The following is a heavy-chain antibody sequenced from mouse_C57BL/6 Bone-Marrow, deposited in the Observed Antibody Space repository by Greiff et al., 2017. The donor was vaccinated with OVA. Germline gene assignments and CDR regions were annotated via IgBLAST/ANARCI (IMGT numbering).Heavy chain of an antibody. CDR1: GFSLTSYG. Sequence: VQLQESGPGLVQPSQSLSITCTVSGFSLTSYGVHWVRQSPGKGLEWLGVIWSGGSTDYNAAFISRLSISKDNSKSQVFFKMNSLQADDTAIYYCATIYYDYGGYWYFDVWGTGTTVTVSS. J-gene: IGHJ1*03. D-gene: IGHD2-4*01. V-gene: IGHV2-2*01. CDR2: IWSGGST. CDR3: ATIYYDYGGYWYFDV.